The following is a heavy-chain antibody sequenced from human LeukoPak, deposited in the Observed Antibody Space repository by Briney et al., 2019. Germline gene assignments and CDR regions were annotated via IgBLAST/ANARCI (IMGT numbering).Heavy chain of an antibody. CDR3: AKDLEQLVWRGGFDP. J-gene: IGHJ5*02. D-gene: IGHD6-13*01. CDR2: ISYDGSNK. V-gene: IGHV3-30*19. Sequence: PGGSLRLSCAASGYSFSSYGLHWVRQAPGKGLEWVAVISYDGSNKYYADSVKGRFTISRDNSKNTLYLQMNSLRAEDTAVYYCAKDLEQLVWRGGFDPWGQGTLVTVSS. CDR1: GYSFSSYG.